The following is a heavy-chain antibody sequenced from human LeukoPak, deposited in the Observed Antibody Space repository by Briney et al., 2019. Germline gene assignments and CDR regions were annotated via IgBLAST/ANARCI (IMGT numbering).Heavy chain of an antibody. J-gene: IGHJ4*02. D-gene: IGHD5-12*01. V-gene: IGHV4-59*01. CDR1: GGSISSYY. CDR2: IYYSGST. Sequence: SETLSLTCTVSGGSISSYYWSWIRQPPGKGLEWIGYIYYSGSTNYNPSLKSRVTISVDTSKNQFSLKLSSVTAADTAVYYCARDGGYDPLDFDYWGQGTLVTVSS. CDR3: ARDGGYDPLDFDY.